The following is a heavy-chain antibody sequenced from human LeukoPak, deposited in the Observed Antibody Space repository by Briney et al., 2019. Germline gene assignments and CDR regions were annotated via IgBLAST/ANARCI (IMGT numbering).Heavy chain of an antibody. V-gene: IGHV4-30-2*01. CDR2: IYHSGST. J-gene: IGHJ4*02. D-gene: IGHD5-18*01. CDR1: GGSISSGGYS. CDR3: ARATAMVPFDY. Sequence: SQTLSLTCAVSGGSISSGGYSWSWIRQPPGKGLEWIGYIYHSGSTYYNPSLKSRVTISVDRSKNQFSLKLSSVTAADTAVYYCARATAMVPFDYWGQGTLVTVSS.